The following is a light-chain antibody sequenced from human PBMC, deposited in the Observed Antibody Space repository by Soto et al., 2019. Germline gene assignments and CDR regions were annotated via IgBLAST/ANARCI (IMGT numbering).Light chain of an antibody. V-gene: IGLV2-8*01. CDR1: SSDVGGYNY. CDR2: EVS. J-gene: IGLJ1*01. Sequence: QSALTQPPSASGSPGQSVTISCTGTSSDVGGYNYVSWYQQHPGKAPKLMIYEVSKRPSGVPDRFSGSKSGNTASLTVSGLQAEDEADYYCSSYTSGSTFYVFGTGTKLTVL. CDR3: SSYTSGSTFYV.